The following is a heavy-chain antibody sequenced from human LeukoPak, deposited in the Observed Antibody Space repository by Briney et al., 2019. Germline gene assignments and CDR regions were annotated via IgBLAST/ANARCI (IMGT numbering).Heavy chain of an antibody. V-gene: IGHV3-21*01. CDR2: ISSSSSYI. CDR3: ARGVNIVVVPAAGTDY. J-gene: IGHJ4*02. Sequence: GGSLRLSCAASGFTFSSYSMNWVRQAPGKGLEWVSSISSSSSYICYADSVKGRFTISRDNAKNSLYLQMNSLRAEDTAVYYCARGVNIVVVPAAGTDYWGQGTLVTVSS. D-gene: IGHD2-2*01. CDR1: GFTFSSYS.